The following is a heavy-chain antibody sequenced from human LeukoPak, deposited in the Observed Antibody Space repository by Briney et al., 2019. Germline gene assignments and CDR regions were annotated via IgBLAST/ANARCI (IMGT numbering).Heavy chain of an antibody. D-gene: IGHD6-19*01. CDR2: INPNSGGT. V-gene: IGHV1-2*02. CDR1: GYTFTGYY. CDR3: ARESVAVAAQGHNWFDP. Sequence: ASVKVSCKASGYTFTGYYMHWVRQAPGQGLEWMGWINPNSGGTNYAQKFQGRVTMTRDTSISTAYMELSRLRSDDTAVHYCARESVAVAAQGHNWFDPWGQGTLVTVSS. J-gene: IGHJ5*02.